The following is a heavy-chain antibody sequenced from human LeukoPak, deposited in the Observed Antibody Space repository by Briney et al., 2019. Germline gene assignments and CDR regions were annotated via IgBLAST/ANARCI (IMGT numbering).Heavy chain of an antibody. CDR2: INPNSGGT. CDR3: ARDFAYYDSSGYYSATSFDP. D-gene: IGHD3-22*01. J-gene: IGHJ5*02. CDR1: GYTFTGYY. Sequence: GASVKVSCKASGYTFTGYYMHWVRQAPGQGLEWMGWINPNSGGTNYAQKFQGRVTMTRDTSISTAYMELSRLRSEDTAVYYCARDFAYYDSSGYYSATSFDPWGQGTLVTVSS. V-gene: IGHV1-2*02.